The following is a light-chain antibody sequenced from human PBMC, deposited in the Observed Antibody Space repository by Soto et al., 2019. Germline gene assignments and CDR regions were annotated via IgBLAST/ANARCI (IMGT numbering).Light chain of an antibody. Sequence: DIEMTQSPSTLSASVGDRVVITCRASQSISKWLAWYQQKPGKAPKFLIYDASTLESVVPSRFSGSGSGTEFTLTISILQPEDFATFYCQQYSTLPRTFCQGNKVQI. J-gene: IGKJ1*01. CDR1: QSISKW. CDR2: DAS. V-gene: IGKV1-5*01. CDR3: QQYSTLPRT.